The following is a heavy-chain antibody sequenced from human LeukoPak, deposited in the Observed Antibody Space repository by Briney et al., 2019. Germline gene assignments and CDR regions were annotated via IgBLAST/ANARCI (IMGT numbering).Heavy chain of an antibody. D-gene: IGHD6-13*01. CDR2: INAGNGNT. CDR1: GYTFTGYA. V-gene: IGHV1-3*01. J-gene: IGHJ4*02. Sequence: ASVKVSCKASGYTFTGYAMHWVRQAPGQRLEWMGWINAGNGNTKYSQKFQGRVTITRDTSASTAYMELSSLRSEDTAVYYCARDIRRIAAAGSFDYWGQGTLVTVSS. CDR3: ARDIRRIAAAGSFDY.